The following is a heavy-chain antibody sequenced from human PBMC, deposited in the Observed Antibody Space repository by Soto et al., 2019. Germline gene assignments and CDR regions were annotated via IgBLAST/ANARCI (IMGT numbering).Heavy chain of an antibody. V-gene: IGHV3-23*01. D-gene: IGHD3-22*01. CDR2: ISRYGDFT. J-gene: IGHJ4*02. CDR3: AKDRYLDHDSRGYLFDN. Sequence: EVQLLESGGDLIQPGGSLRLSCAASGFTFNIYDMTWVRQDPGQGLEWVSAISRYGDFTYYADSVEGRFTISRDNSKNTLYLQMNSLRAEDTAVYYCAKDRYLDHDSRGYLFDNWGQGTLVTVSS. CDR1: GFTFNIYD.